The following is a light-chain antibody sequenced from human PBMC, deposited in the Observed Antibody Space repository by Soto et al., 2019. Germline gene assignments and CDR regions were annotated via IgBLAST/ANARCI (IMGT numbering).Light chain of an antibody. J-gene: IGKJ1*01. CDR1: QTVSSVH. CDR3: QQYDNSLWT. Sequence: EIVLTQSPGTLSLSPGERASLSCRASQTVSSVHLAWYQHKPGQAPRLLIYGASRRATGVPDRFSGSASGTDFTLTISRLEPEDFAVYYCQQYDNSLWTFGQGTKVDIK. V-gene: IGKV3-20*01. CDR2: GAS.